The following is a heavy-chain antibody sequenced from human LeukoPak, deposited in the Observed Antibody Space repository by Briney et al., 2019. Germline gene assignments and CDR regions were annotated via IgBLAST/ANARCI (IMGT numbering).Heavy chain of an antibody. CDR2: IYTSGST. V-gene: IGHV4-61*02. CDR1: GGSISSGSYY. J-gene: IGHJ6*03. CDR3: ARQYDSYFYYYLDL. Sequence: SETLSLTCTVSGGSISSGSYYWSWIRQPAGKGLEWIGRIYTSGSTNYNPSLKSRVTISVDTSKNQFSLKLSSVTAADTAVYYCARQYDSYFYYYLDLWGTGTTVTVSS. D-gene: IGHD2-2*01.